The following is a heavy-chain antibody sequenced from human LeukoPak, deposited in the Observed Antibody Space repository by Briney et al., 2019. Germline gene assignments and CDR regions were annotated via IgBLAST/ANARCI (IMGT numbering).Heavy chain of an antibody. V-gene: IGHV4-30-2*01. Sequence: SQTLSLTCTVSGGSISSGGYYWSWIRQPPGKGLEWIGYIYHSGSTYYNPSLKSRVTISVDRSKNQFSLKLSSVTAADTAVYYCARDGTAARGFDYWGQGTLVTVSS. CDR2: IYHSGST. D-gene: IGHD6-6*01. CDR1: GGSISSGGYY. CDR3: ARDGTAARGFDY. J-gene: IGHJ4*02.